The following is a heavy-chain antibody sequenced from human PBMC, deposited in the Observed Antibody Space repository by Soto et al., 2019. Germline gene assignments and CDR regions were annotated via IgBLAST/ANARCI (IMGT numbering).Heavy chain of an antibody. CDR1: GYTFTSYD. V-gene: IGHV1-8*01. D-gene: IGHD4-17*01. Sequence: ASVKVSCKASGYTFTSYDINWVRQATGQGLEWMGWMNPNSGNTGYAQKFQGRVTITRNTSTSTAYMELSSLRSEDTAVYYCASPHTDYGDYDWFDPWGKGTLVTVSS. CDR3: ASPHTDYGDYDWFDP. J-gene: IGHJ5*02. CDR2: MNPNSGNT.